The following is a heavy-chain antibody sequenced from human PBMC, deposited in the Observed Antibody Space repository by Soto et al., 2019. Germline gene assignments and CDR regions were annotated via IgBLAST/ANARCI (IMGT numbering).Heavy chain of an antibody. Sequence: GGSLRLSCAASGFTFSSYAMSWVRQAPGKGLEWVSAISGSGGSTYYADSVKGRFTISRDNSKNTLYLQMNSLRAEDTAVYYCAKKAYYYDSSPLIYYFEYWGQGTLVTVSS. V-gene: IGHV3-23*01. CDR2: ISGSGGST. J-gene: IGHJ4*02. CDR1: GFTFSSYA. D-gene: IGHD3-22*01. CDR3: AKKAYYYDSSPLIYYFEY.